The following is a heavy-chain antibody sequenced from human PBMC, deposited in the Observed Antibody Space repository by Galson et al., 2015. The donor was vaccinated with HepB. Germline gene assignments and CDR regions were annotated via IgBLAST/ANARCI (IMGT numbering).Heavy chain of an antibody. D-gene: IGHD6-19*01. CDR2: ISGCGGST. Sequence: SLRLSCAAYGFTFSSYAMSWVRQAPGKGLEWVSAISGCGGSTYYADYVKGRFTISRDNSKNTLYLQMNSLRAEDTAVYYCAKDSQWLVGRWFDPWGQGTLVTVSS. CDR3: AKDSQWLVGRWFDP. J-gene: IGHJ5*02. CDR1: GFTFSSYA. V-gene: IGHV3-23*01.